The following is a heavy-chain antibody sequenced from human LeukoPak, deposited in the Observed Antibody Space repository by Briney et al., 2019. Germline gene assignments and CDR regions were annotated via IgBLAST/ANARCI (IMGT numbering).Heavy chain of an antibody. CDR3: ARVSGPRYGSGSYFDY. CDR2: IYYSGST. D-gene: IGHD3-10*01. CDR1: GGSISSSSYY. Sequence: SETLSLTCTVSGGSISSSSYYWGWIRQPPGKGLEWIGSIYYSGSTYYNPSLKSRVTISVDTSKNQFSLKLSSVTAADTAVYYCARVSGPRYGSGSYFDYWGRGTLVTVSS. J-gene: IGHJ4*02. V-gene: IGHV4-39*07.